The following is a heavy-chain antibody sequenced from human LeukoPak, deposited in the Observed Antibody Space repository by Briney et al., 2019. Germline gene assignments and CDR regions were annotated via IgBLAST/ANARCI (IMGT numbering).Heavy chain of an antibody. Sequence: GGSLRLSCAASGFTVSSNYMSWVRQAPGKGLEWVSVIYSGGSTYYADSVKGRFTLSRDNAKNSLYLQVNSLRAEDTAVYYCASSGYYGSGSYYWGQGTLVTVSS. CDR3: ASSGYYGSGSYY. CDR2: IYSGGST. J-gene: IGHJ4*02. V-gene: IGHV3-53*01. D-gene: IGHD3-10*01. CDR1: GFTVSSNY.